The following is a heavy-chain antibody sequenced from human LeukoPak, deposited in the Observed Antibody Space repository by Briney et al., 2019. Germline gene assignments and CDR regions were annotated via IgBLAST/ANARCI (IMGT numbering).Heavy chain of an antibody. CDR1: GFTFSYYY. D-gene: IGHD2-15*01. CDR2: ISSDSSYT. V-gene: IGHV3-11*03. CDR3: AKRVFAAAQDYFFDY. J-gene: IGHJ4*02. Sequence: GGSLRLSCAASGFTFSYYYMSWIRQAPGKGLEWVSYISSDSSYTNYADSVKGRFTISRDNAKNSLYLQMNSLRAEDTAIYYCAKRVFAAAQDYFFDYWGPGTLVTVSS.